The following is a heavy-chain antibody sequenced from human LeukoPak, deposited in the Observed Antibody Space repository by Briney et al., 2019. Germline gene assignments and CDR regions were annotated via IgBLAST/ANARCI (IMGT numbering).Heavy chain of an antibody. CDR2: ISGSGGST. J-gene: IGHJ6*02. V-gene: IGHV3-23*01. D-gene: IGHD6-19*01. CDR1: GFTFSSYA. Sequence: PGGSLRLSCAASGFTFSSYAMSWVRQAPGKGLEWVSAISGSGGSTYYADSVKGRFTISRDNAKNSLYLQMNSLRAEDTAVYYCAREKSLPGIAVAGTNYYYYYGMDVWGQGTTVTVSS. CDR3: AREKSLPGIAVAGTNYYYYYGMDV.